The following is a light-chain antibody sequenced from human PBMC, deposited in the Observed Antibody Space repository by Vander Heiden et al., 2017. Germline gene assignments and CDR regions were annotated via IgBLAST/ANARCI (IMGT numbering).Light chain of an antibody. CDR1: QSVSTY. J-gene: IGKJ5*01. CDR2: AAS. CDR3: QQSSSTPIT. Sequence: DIQMTQSPSSPSASVGDRVTVTCRASQSVSTYLNWYQQKPGKAPNLLIYAASNLQSGVPSRFSGSGSGTDFSLTISSLQPEDFATYYCQQSSSTPITFGQGTRLEIK. V-gene: IGKV1-39*01.